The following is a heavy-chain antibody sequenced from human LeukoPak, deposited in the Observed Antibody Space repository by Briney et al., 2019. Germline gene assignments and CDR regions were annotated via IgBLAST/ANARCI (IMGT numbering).Heavy chain of an antibody. CDR2: ISSSGSTI. V-gene: IGHV3-11*01. J-gene: IGHJ6*02. D-gene: IGHD6-13*01. Sequence: PGGSLRLSCAASGFTFSDYYMSWIRQAPGKGLEWVSYISSSGSTIYYADSVKGRFTISRDNSKNTLYLQMNSLRAEDTAVYYCAKFQDSSSWPYYYYGMDVWGQGTTVTVSS. CDR3: AKFQDSSSWPYYYYGMDV. CDR1: GFTFSDYY.